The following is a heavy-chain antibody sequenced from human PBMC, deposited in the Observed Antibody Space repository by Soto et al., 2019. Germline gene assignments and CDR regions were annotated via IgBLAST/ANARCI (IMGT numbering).Heavy chain of an antibody. CDR1: GGTFSSYA. V-gene: IGHV1-69*01. CDR2: IIPIFGTA. Sequence: QVQLVQSGAEVKKPGSSVKVSCKASGGTFSSYAISWVRQAPGQGLEWMGGIIPIFGTANYAQKFQGRVTITAVESTSTDYMELSSLRSEDTAVYYCARSAGLRHGRGYFDYWGQGTLVTVSS. J-gene: IGHJ4*02. CDR3: ARSAGLRHGRGYFDY. D-gene: IGHD5-12*01.